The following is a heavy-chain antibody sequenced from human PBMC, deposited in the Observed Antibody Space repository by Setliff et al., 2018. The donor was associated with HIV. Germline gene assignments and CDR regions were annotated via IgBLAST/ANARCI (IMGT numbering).Heavy chain of an antibody. D-gene: IGHD3-10*01. CDR2: ISWNGGST. J-gene: IGHJ4*01. V-gene: IGHV3-20*04. CDR1: GFTFDDYG. CDR3: ASFFGDYGY. Sequence: GGSLRLSCAASGFTFDDYGMTWVRQAPGKGLEWLSGISWNGGSTGYADSVQGRFTISRDNANNLLFLEMNNLRVEDTAVYYCASFFGDYGYWGHGTQVTVSS.